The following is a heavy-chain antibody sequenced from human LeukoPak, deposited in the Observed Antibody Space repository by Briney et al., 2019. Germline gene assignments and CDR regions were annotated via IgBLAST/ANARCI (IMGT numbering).Heavy chain of an antibody. J-gene: IGHJ4*02. V-gene: IGHV5-51*01. CDR1: GYSFTSYW. CDR2: IYPGDSDT. D-gene: IGHD6-13*01. Sequence: HGESLKISCKGSGYSFTSYWIGWVRQMPGKGLEWMGIIYPGDSDTRYSPSFQGQVTISADKSVSTAYLQWSSLKASDTAMYYCARRYSSSWYGRNFDYWGQGTLVTVSS. CDR3: ARRYSSSWYGRNFDY.